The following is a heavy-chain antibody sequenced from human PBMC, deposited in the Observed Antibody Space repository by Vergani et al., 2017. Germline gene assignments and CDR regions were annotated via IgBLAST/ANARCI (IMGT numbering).Heavy chain of an antibody. J-gene: IGHJ6*02. D-gene: IGHD5-12*01. CDR1: GFTFNHYA. V-gene: IGHV3-23*01. CDR3: AKANPLNSGDDYLYYYHAMDV. CDR2: ISGSGGST. Sequence: EVQLLESGGDLVQPGGSLRLSCAASGFTFNHYAMNWVRQAPGKGLEWVSGISGSGGSTYYAGSVKGRFTISRDSSKNTLYLQMNSLSAGDTAVYYCAKANPLNSGDDYLYYYHAMDVWGQGTTVTVAS.